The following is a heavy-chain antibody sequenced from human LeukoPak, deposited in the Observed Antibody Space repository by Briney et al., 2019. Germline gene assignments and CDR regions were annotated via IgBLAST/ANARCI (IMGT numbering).Heavy chain of an antibody. D-gene: IGHD3-22*01. CDR3: VKVPYFDSSGYHGY. J-gene: IGHJ4*02. CDR2: IRYDGSHK. V-gene: IGHV3-30*02. Sequence: GGSLRLSCAASEFTFSNYAMHWVRQAPGKGLEWVAFIRYDGSHKDYADSVKGRFTISRDNSKNTLYLQMNRLRAEDTAIYYCVKVPYFDSSGYHGYWGQGTPVTVSS. CDR1: EFTFSNYA.